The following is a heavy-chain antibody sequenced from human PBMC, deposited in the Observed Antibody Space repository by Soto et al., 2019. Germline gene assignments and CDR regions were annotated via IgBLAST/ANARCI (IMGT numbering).Heavy chain of an antibody. D-gene: IGHD3-22*01. CDR2: IYYSGST. CDR1: GGSISSGGYY. CDR3: ARTTMIVVVMGAPRRTASYWFDP. Sequence: NPSETLSLTCTVSGGSISSGGYYWSWIRQHPGKGLEWIGYIYYSGSTYYNPSLKSRVTISVDTSKNQFSLKLSSVTAADTAVYYCARTTMIVVVMGAPRRTASYWFDPWGQGTLVTVSS. V-gene: IGHV4-31*03. J-gene: IGHJ5*02.